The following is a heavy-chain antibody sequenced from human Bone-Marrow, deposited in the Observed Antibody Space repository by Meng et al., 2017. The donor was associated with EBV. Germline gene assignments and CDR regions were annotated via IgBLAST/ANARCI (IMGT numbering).Heavy chain of an antibody. Sequence: QLHVQESGSGLVKPSQTLPLTCAGSGGSISSGDYSWSWIRQPPGKGLEWIGNIYHSGSTFYNSSLNSRVTISVDRSKNQFSLKLTSVTAADTAVYYCARGNTFPEYYFGYWGQGTLVTVSS. J-gene: IGHJ4*02. CDR3: ARGNTFPEYYFGY. D-gene: IGHD2/OR15-2a*01. CDR1: GGSISSGDYS. CDR2: IYHSGST. V-gene: IGHV4-30-2*01.